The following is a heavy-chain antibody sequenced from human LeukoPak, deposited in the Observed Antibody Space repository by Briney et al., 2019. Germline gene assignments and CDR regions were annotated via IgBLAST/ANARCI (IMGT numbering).Heavy chain of an antibody. CDR2: ISGSGGST. V-gene: IGHV3-23*01. D-gene: IGHD3-22*01. CDR3: AKAPALTHYYDSSGPYFDY. Sequence: GVSLRLSCAASGFTFSSYAMSWVRQAPGKGLEWVSAISGSGGSTYYADSVKGRFTISRDNSKNTLYLQMNSLRAEDTAVYYCAKAPALTHYYDSSGPYFDYWGQGTLVTVSS. J-gene: IGHJ4*02. CDR1: GFTFSSYA.